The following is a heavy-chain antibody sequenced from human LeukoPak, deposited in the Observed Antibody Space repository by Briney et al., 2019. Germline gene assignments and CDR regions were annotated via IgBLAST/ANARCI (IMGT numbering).Heavy chain of an antibody. CDR3: ARGSWLLPNLGY. CDR1: GFTFDDYT. D-gene: IGHD3-22*01. V-gene: IGHV3-64*01. J-gene: IGHJ4*02. CDR2: ISSNGGST. Sequence: GGSLRLSCAASGFTFDDYTMHWVRQAPGKGLEYVSAISSNGGSTYYANSVKGRFTISRDNSKNTLYLQMGSLRAEDMAVYYCARGSWLLPNLGYWGQGALVTVSS.